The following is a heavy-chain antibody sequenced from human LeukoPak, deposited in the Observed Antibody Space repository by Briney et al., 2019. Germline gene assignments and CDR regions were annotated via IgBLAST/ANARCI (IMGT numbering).Heavy chain of an antibody. CDR3: ARDGYSGRLYDY. Sequence: PGGSLRLSCAASGLTFSSYSMNWVRQAPGKGLEWVSSISSSSSYIYYADSVKGRFTISRDNAKNSLYLQMNSLRAEDTAVYYCARDGYSGRLYDYWGQGTLVTVSS. CDR2: ISSSSSYI. V-gene: IGHV3-21*01. D-gene: IGHD6-13*01. J-gene: IGHJ4*02. CDR1: GLTFSSYS.